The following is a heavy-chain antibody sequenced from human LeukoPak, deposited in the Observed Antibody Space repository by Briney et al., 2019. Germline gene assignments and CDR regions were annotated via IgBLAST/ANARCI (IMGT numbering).Heavy chain of an antibody. CDR2: INPNSGDT. J-gene: IGHJ4*02. V-gene: IGHV1-2*02. D-gene: IGHD6-13*01. Sequence: ASVKVSCKTSGYTFTGYYIHWVRQAPGQGLEWMGWINPNSGDTNYAQKFQGRVTMTRDTSISTAYMELSRLRSDDTAVYYCARLYRSSFDYWGQGTLVTVSS. CDR3: ARLYRSSFDY. CDR1: GYTFTGYY.